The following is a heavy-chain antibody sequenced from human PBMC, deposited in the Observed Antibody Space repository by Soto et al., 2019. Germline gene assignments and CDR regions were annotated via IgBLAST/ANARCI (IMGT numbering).Heavy chain of an antibody. V-gene: IGHV3-30*14. CDR2: ISSGGRHQ. J-gene: IGHJ4*02. D-gene: IGHD6-19*01. CDR3: AKDAVPGPPDYFDF. CDR1: GFTVSAYE. Sequence: QVHLVESGGGVVQPGRSLRLSCVGSGFTVSAYEIHWVRQAPGKGLDWVAVISSGGRHQFYTDSVRGRFSISRDDSRNTVYLQMHNLTPQDAAIYYCAKDAVPGPPDYFDFWGQGTLVTVSS.